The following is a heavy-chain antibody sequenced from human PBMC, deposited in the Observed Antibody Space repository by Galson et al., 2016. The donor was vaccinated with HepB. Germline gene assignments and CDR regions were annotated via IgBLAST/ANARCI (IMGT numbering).Heavy chain of an antibody. CDR2: IYYAGHT. Sequence: LSLTCAVSGDSISSPTYHWGWIRQPPGKGLEWIGTIYYAGHTYYSPSLRTRLMMSMDTSKNQFSLNLISVTAADTAVYFCARHKTNGDWFDPWGQGTLVTVSS. V-gene: IGHV4-39*01. D-gene: IGHD2-8*01. CDR3: ARHKTNGDWFDP. CDR1: GDSISSPTYH. J-gene: IGHJ5*02.